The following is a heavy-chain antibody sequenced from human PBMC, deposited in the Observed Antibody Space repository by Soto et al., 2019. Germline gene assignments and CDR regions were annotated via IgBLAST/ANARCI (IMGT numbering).Heavy chain of an antibody. CDR1: GFSLSTSGVG. D-gene: IGHD6-6*01. Sequence: QITLKESGPTLVKPTQTLTLTCTFSGFSLSTSGVGVGWIRQPPVKALEWLALIYWDDDKRYSPSLKSRLTITKDTSKNQVVLTMTNMDPVDTATYYCAHAHEDSSSLTPFLAYWGQGTLVTVSS. CDR3: AHAHEDSSSLTPFLAY. J-gene: IGHJ4*02. V-gene: IGHV2-5*02. CDR2: IYWDDDK.